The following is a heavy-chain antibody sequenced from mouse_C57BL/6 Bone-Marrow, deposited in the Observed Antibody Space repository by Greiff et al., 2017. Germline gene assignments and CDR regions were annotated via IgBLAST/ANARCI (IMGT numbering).Heavy chain of an antibody. V-gene: IGHV14-2*01. J-gene: IGHJ1*03. CDR3: ARSLLLLRRSYGV. CDR1: GFNIKDYY. CDR2: IDPEDGEP. Sequence: VQLKESGAELVKPGASVKLSCTASGFNIKDYYMHWVKQRTEQGLEWIGRIDPEDGEPKYAPKFQGKATITAATSSNTAYLQLSSLTSEDTAVYYCARSLLLLRRSYGVWGTGTTVTVSS. D-gene: IGHD1-1*01.